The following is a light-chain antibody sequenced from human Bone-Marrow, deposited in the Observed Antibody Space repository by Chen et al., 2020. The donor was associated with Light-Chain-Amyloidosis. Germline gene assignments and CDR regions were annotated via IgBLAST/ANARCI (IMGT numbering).Light chain of an antibody. CDR1: TSDVGTYNL. Sequence: QSALTQPASVSGSPGQSITISCTGTTSDVGTYNLVSWYQQHPGKAPKLIIFEDTQRPSGVSTRFSASKSVNTASLRIFRLQAEDEADYYCCSYAGSNTYVFGGWTKLTVL. V-gene: IGLV2-23*01. CDR3: CSYAGSNTYV. J-gene: IGLJ2*01. CDR2: EDT.